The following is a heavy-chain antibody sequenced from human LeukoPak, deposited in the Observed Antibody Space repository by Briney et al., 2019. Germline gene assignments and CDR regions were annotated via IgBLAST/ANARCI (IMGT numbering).Heavy chain of an antibody. CDR3: ARSYYGSGSPPYGMDV. CDR1: GGSISSYY. V-gene: IGHV4-59*08. CDR2: IYYSGST. Sequence: SETLSLTCTVSGGSISSYYWSWIRQPPGKELNWFGYIYYSGSTNYNPSLKSRVTISVDTSKNQFSLKLSSVTAADTAVYYCARSYYGSGSPPYGMDVWGQGTTVTVSS. J-gene: IGHJ6*02. D-gene: IGHD3-10*01.